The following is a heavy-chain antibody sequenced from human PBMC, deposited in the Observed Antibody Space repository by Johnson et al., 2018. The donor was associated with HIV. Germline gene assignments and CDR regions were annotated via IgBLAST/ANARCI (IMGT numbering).Heavy chain of an antibody. CDR3: AKAHIIRGAFDI. J-gene: IGHJ3*02. D-gene: IGHD1-14*01. V-gene: IGHV3-9*01. Sequence: EVQLVESGGGVVQPGRSLRLSCAASGFTFDDYGMSWVRQAPGKGLEWVSGISWNSGSIGYADSVKGRFTISRDNAKNSLYLQMNSLRAEDTALYYCAKAHIIRGAFDIWGQGTMVTVSS. CDR1: GFTFDDYG. CDR2: ISWNSGSI.